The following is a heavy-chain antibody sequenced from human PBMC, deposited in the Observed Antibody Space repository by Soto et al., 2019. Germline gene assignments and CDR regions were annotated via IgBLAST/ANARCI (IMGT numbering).Heavy chain of an antibody. CDR1: GFTFSSYG. CDR3: ARDFGPYCSGGSCSGYFDY. D-gene: IGHD2-15*01. V-gene: IGHV3-33*01. CDR2: IWYDGSNK. Sequence: GGSLRLSCAASGFTFSSYGMHWVRQAPGKGLEWVAVIWYDGSNKYYADSVKGRFTISRDNSKNTLYLQMNSLRAEDTAVYYCARDFGPYCSGGSCSGYFDYWGQGTLVTVSS. J-gene: IGHJ4*02.